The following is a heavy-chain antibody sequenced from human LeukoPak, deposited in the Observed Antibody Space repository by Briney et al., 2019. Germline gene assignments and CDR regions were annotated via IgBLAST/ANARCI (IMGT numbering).Heavy chain of an antibody. J-gene: IGHJ6*03. Sequence: SETPSLTRTVSGGSISSSCYYLGWIRQPPGKGLGWIGGIYYSGSTYSNPSLKSRVTISVDTSKNQFSLNLSSVTAADTAVYYCARGKYGTMVRGHYYYYYMDVWGKGTTVTVSS. CDR3: ARGKYGTMVRGHYYYYYMDV. CDR1: GGSISSSCYY. V-gene: IGHV4-39*01. D-gene: IGHD3-10*01. CDR2: IYYSGST.